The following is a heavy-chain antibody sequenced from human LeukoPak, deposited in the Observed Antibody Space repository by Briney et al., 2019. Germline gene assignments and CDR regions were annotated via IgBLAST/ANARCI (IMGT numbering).Heavy chain of an antibody. J-gene: IGHJ5*02. Sequence: PGGSLRLSCAASGFTFSSYAMHWVRQAPGKGLEWVAVISYDGSNKYYADSVKGRFTISRDNSKNTLYLQMNSLRAKDTAVYYCARPAAAGTAWFDPWGQGTLVTVSS. V-gene: IGHV3-30*04. CDR1: GFTFSSYA. CDR2: ISYDGSNK. D-gene: IGHD6-13*01. CDR3: ARPAAAGTAWFDP.